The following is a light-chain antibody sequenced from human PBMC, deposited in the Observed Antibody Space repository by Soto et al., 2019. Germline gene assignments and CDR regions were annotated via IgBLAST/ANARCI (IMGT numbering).Light chain of an antibody. CDR2: DAS. Sequence: EIVMTQSPATLSVSPGERATLSCRASQSVSSNLAWYQQKPGQAPRLLIYDASTRATGIPARFRGSGSGTEFTLTISSLQSEDFAVYYCQQYNNRRAFGQGTKVEIK. V-gene: IGKV3-15*01. CDR1: QSVSSN. CDR3: QQYNNRRA. J-gene: IGKJ1*01.